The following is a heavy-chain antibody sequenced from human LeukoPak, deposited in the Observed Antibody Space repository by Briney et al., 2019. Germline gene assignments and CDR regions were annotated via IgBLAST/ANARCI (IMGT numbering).Heavy chain of an antibody. J-gene: IGHJ4*02. D-gene: IGHD2-15*01. CDR1: GFTFSDYY. CDR3: ARDIVVPGLFLDY. Sequence: GGSLRLSCAASGFTFSDYYMSWIRQAPGKGLECVSYIRGSGSDIYYADSVKGRFTISRDNAKNSLYLQMNSLRAEDTAVYYCARDIVVPGLFLDYWGQGTPVTVSS. V-gene: IGHV3-11*01. CDR2: IRGSGSDI.